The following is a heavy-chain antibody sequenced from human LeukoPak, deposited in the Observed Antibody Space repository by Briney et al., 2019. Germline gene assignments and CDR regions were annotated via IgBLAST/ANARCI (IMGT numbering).Heavy chain of an antibody. Sequence: SETLSLTCTVSGGSISSSSYYWGWIRQPPGKGLEWIGSIYYSGSTYYNPSLKSRVTISVDTSKNQFSLKLSSVTAADTAVYYYARFHRGYDSFDYWGQGTLVTVSS. V-gene: IGHV4-39*01. CDR1: GGSISSSSYY. D-gene: IGHD5-12*01. CDR3: ARFHRGYDSFDY. J-gene: IGHJ4*02. CDR2: IYYSGST.